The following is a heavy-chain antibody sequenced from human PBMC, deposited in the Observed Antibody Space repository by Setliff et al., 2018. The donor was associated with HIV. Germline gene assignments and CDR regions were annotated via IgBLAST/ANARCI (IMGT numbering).Heavy chain of an antibody. CDR1: GGSFSGYH. Sequence: SETLSLTCAVYGGSFSGYHWNWIRQPPGKGLEWIGEINHSGRTNYNPSLKSRVTIAVDTSKNQFSLKLRSVTAADTAMYYCARVSITYWYSIPPFYYYYMDVWGKGTKVTVS. D-gene: IGHD2-15*01. J-gene: IGHJ6*03. CDR2: INHSGRT. CDR3: ARVSITYWYSIPPFYYYYMDV. V-gene: IGHV4-34*01.